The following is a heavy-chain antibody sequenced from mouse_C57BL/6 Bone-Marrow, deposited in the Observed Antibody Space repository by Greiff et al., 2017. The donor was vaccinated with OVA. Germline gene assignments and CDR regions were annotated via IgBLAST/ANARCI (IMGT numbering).Heavy chain of an antibody. Sequence: VQLQQSGPELVKPGASVKIPCKASGYTFTDYNMDWVKQSHGKSLEWIGDINPNNGGTIYHQKFKGKATLSVDNSSSTAYMELRSLTSEDTAIYYYAGSSNYGYFDVWGTGTTVTVSS. V-gene: IGHV1-18*01. J-gene: IGHJ1*03. CDR2: INPNNGGT. CDR3: AGSSNYGYFDV. D-gene: IGHD1-1*01. CDR1: GYTFTDYN.